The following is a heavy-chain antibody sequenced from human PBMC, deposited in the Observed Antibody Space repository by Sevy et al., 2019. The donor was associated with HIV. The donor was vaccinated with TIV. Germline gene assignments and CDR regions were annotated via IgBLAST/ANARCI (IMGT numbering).Heavy chain of an antibody. CDR2: IYYSGST. V-gene: IGHV4-59*01. J-gene: IGHJ5*02. CDR3: ARALYSSSWYNWFDP. CDR1: GGSISSYY. Sequence: SETLSLTCTVSGGSISSYYWSWIRQPPGKGLEWIGYIYYSGSTNYNPSPKSRVTISVDTSKNQFSLKLSSVTAADTAVYYCARALYSSSWYNWFDPWGQGTLVTVSS. D-gene: IGHD6-13*01.